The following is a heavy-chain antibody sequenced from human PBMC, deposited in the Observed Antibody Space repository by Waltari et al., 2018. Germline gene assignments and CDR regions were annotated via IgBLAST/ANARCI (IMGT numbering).Heavy chain of an antibody. CDR3: ARHRSGSIDY. J-gene: IGHJ4*02. V-gene: IGHV4-39*01. CDR2: IYYRGST. D-gene: IGHD1-26*01. CDR1: GGSISRSSYY. Sequence: QLQLQESGPGLVKPSETLSLTFTVSGGSISRSSYYWGWIRQPPGKGLEWIGSIYYRGSTYYNLSLKSRVTISVDTSKNQFSLKLSSVTAADTAVYYCARHRSGSIDYWGQGTLVTVSS.